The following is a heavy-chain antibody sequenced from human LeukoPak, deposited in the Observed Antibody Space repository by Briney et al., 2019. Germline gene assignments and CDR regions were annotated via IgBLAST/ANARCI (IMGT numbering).Heavy chain of an antibody. Sequence: SETLSLTGTVSGASISSYYWSWIRKPPGKGLKWIGYSYYIGSTNYNPSLKSRVTISVDTSKNQFSLKLSSVTAADTAVYYCARVSSGGSCYDYWGQGTLVTVSS. CDR1: GASISSYY. CDR3: ARVSSGGSCYDY. J-gene: IGHJ4*02. CDR2: SYYIGST. D-gene: IGHD2-15*01. V-gene: IGHV4-59*01.